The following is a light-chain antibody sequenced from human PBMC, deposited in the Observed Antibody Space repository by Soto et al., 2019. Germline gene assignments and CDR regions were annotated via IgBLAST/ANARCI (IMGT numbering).Light chain of an antibody. CDR3: SSYSSGSTLLL. Sequence: QSVLTQPPSASGSPGQSVTISCTGTTSDVGGYNFVSWYQQHPGKAPKLMIYEVSQRPAGVPDRFSGSKSGNRASLTVSGLQAEDEADYYCSSYSSGSTLLLFGGGTKLTVL. CDR2: EVS. J-gene: IGLJ2*01. V-gene: IGLV2-8*01. CDR1: TSDVGGYNF.